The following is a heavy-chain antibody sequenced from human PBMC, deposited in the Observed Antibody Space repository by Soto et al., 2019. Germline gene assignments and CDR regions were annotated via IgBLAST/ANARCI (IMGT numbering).Heavy chain of an antibody. CDR2: SYGDDDK. V-gene: IGHV2-5*02. Sequence: QITLNESGPTVVRPTETLTLTCRFSGFSLTTSGVCVGWIRQSPGKAPEWLALSYGDDDKRYSASLKSRLTITKDTSKNQVVLTVSDLYPTDTATYYCAYRVLRTVFGLVTTTAIYFDFWGQGTPVAVSS. CDR1: GFSLTTSGVC. D-gene: IGHD3-3*01. CDR3: AYRVLRTVFGLVTTTAIYFDF. J-gene: IGHJ4*02.